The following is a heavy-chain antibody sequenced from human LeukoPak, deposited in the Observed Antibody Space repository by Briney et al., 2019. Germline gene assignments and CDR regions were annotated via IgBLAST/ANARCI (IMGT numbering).Heavy chain of an antibody. V-gene: IGHV1-69*04. Sequence: SVKVSCKASGGTFSSYAISWVRQAPGQGLEWMGRIIPILGIANYAQKFQGRVTITADKSTSTAYMELSSLRSEDTAVYYCARDKLVIAAAPGWFDPWGQGTLVTVSS. J-gene: IGHJ5*02. D-gene: IGHD6-13*01. CDR1: GGTFSSYA. CDR2: IIPILGIA. CDR3: ARDKLVIAAAPGWFDP.